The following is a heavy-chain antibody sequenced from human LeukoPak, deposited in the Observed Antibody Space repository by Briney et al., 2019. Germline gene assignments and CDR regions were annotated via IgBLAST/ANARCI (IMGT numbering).Heavy chain of an antibody. CDR3: AKDRSPYSSSWYPFDY. CDR2: ISGSGGST. CDR1: GFTFSSYS. J-gene: IGHJ4*02. D-gene: IGHD6-13*01. V-gene: IGHV3-23*01. Sequence: AGSLRLSCAASGFTFSSYSISWVRQAPGKGLEWVSAISGSGGSTYYADSVKGRFTISRDNSKNTLYLQMNSLRAEETAVYYCAKDRSPYSSSWYPFDYWGQGTLVTVSS.